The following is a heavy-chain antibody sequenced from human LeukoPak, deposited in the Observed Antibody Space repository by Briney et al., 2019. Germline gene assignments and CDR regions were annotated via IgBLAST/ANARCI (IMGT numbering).Heavy chain of an antibody. CDR3: ARMIVVTIFGVVTTDAFDI. J-gene: IGHJ3*02. CDR2: IYYSGST. D-gene: IGHD3-3*01. V-gene: IGHV4-59*01. CDR1: GGSISSYY. Sequence: SETLSLTCTVSGGSISSYYWSWIRQPPGKGLEWIGYIYYSGSTNYNPSLKSRVTISVDTSKNQFSLKLSSVTAADTAVYYCARMIVVTIFGVVTTDAFDIWGQGIMVTVSS.